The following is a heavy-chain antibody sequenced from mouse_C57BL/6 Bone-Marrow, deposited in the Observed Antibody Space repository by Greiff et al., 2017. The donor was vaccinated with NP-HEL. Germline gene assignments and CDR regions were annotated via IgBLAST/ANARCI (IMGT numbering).Heavy chain of an antibody. Sequence: QVQLQQPGAELVMPGASVKLSCKASGYTFTSYWMHWVKQRPGQGLEWIGEIDPSDGYTNYNPKFKGKSTLTVDKSSSTAYMQLSSLTSEDSAVYYCAPIYYYPVGDYGGQGTTLTVSS. CDR1: GYTFTSYW. CDR3: APIYYYPVGDY. J-gene: IGHJ2*01. CDR2: IDPSDGYT. V-gene: IGHV1-69*01. D-gene: IGHD1-1*01.